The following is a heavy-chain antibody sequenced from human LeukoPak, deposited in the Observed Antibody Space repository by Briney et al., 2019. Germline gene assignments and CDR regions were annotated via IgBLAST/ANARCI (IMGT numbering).Heavy chain of an antibody. V-gene: IGHV3-33*01. Sequence: GGSPRLSCAASGFTFSSYGTHWVRQAPGKGLEWVAVILSDGSKEFYTDSVKGRFTISRDNSKNTLYLQMNSLRAEDTAVYYCARPSQYYYDSSGYYGYWGQGTLVTVSS. CDR1: GFTFSSYG. J-gene: IGHJ4*02. CDR2: ILSDGSKE. D-gene: IGHD3-22*01. CDR3: ARPSQYYYDSSGYYGY.